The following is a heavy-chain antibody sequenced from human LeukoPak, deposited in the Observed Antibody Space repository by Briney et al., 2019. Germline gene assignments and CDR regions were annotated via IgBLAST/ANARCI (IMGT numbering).Heavy chain of an antibody. V-gene: IGHV3-21*01. CDR2: ISSSSSYI. Sequence: GGSLRLSCAASGFTFSSYSMNWVRQAPGKGLEWVSSISSSSSYIYYADSVKGRFTISRDNAKNSLYLQMNSLRAEDTAVYYCARFYANEWELPHWGQGTLVTVSS. CDR3: ARFYANEWELPH. CDR1: GFTFSSYS. J-gene: IGHJ4*02. D-gene: IGHD1-26*01.